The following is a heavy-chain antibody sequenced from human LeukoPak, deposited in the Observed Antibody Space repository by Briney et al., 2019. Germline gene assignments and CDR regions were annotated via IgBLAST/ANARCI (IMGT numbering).Heavy chain of an antibody. CDR1: GFTFSSYE. J-gene: IGHJ4*02. D-gene: IGHD5-18*01. CDR3: ARGGFSYSY. Sequence: PGGSLRLACAASGFTFSSYEMNWVRQAPGKGLEWVANIKEDGSEKNYVDSVKGRFTISRDNAKNSLHLQTNSLRAEDTAVYYCARGGFSYSYWGQGTLVTVSS. CDR2: IKEDGSEK. V-gene: IGHV3-7*05.